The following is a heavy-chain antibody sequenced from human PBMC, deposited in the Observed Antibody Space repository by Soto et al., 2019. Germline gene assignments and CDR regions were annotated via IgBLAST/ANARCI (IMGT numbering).Heavy chain of an antibody. V-gene: IGHV1-18*01. J-gene: IGHJ5*02. CDR2: ISAYNGNT. D-gene: IGHD3-22*01. CDR1: GYTFTSYG. CDR3: ATTSTYYYDSSGYLNNWFDP. Sequence: ASVKVSCKASGYTFTSYGISWVRQAPGQGLEWMGWISAYNGNTNYAQKLQGRVTMTTDTSTSTAYMELRSLRSDDTAVYYCATTSTYYYDSSGYLNNWFDPWGQGTLVTVSS.